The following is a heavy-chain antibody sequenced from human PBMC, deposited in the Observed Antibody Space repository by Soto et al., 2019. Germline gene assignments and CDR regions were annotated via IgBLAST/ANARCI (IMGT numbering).Heavy chain of an antibody. V-gene: IGHV3-30-3*01. CDR2: ISYDGSNK. CDR3: ARDVGTAVAGTVILPKGPFDY. D-gene: IGHD6-19*01. CDR1: GFTFSSYA. Sequence: QVPLVESGGGVVQPGRSLRLSCAASGFTFSSYAMHWVRQAPGKGLEWVAVISYDGSNKYYADSVKGRFTISRDNSKNTLYLQMNSLRAEDTAVYYCARDVGTAVAGTVILPKGPFDYWGQGTLVTVSS. J-gene: IGHJ4*02.